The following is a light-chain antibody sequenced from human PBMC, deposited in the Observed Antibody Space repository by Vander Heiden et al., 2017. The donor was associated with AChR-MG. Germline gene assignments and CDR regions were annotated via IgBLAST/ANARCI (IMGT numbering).Light chain of an antibody. Sequence: DIVMTQSPDSLAVSLGERATIKCKSSQSLFYNSNNRNYLTWYQQRPGQPPKLLIYWASTRQHGVPDRFSGSGSGTDFTLTISSLRAEDVAVYYCQQYYSNPWTFGQGTKGEIK. J-gene: IGKJ1*01. CDR3: QQYYSNPWT. CDR2: WAS. V-gene: IGKV4-1*01. CDR1: QSLFYNSNNRNY.